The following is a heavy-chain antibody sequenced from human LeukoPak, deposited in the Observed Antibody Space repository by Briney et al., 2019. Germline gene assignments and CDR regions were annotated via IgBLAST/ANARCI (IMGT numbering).Heavy chain of an antibody. Sequence: GGSLRLSCAASGFTFSSYAMSWVRQAPGKGLEWVAVISYDGSKKYYADSVKGRFTISRDNSKNTLYLQMDSLRPEDAAVYYCAKDLGVQWLLPYYSDYWGQGTLVTVSS. CDR2: ISYDGSKK. CDR1: GFTFSSYA. D-gene: IGHD6-19*01. CDR3: AKDLGVQWLLPYYSDY. J-gene: IGHJ4*02. V-gene: IGHV3-30*18.